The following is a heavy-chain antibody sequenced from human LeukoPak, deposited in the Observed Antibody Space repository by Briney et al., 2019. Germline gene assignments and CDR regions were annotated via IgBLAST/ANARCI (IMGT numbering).Heavy chain of an antibody. CDR1: GGSISSGGYY. J-gene: IGHJ4*02. V-gene: IGHV4-31*03. D-gene: IGHD3-22*01. CDR2: IYYSGST. Sequence: PSQTLSLTCTVSGGSISSGGYYWSWIRQHPGKGLEWIGYIYYSGSTYYNPSLKSRVTISVDTSKNQFSLKLSSVTAADTAVYYCARAQHYYDSSGYYPYYFDYWGQGTLVTVSS. CDR3: ARAQHYYDSSGYYPYYFDY.